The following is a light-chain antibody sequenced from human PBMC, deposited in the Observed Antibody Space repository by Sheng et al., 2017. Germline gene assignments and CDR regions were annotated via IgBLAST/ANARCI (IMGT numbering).Light chain of an antibody. J-gene: IGKJ4*01. Sequence: IQLTQSPSSLSASVGDRVTITCRASQGISSYLAWYQQKPGKAPKLLIYAASTLQSGVPSRFSGSGSGTDFTLTISNLQPEDFAAYYCQQLNNYPRTFGGGTKVEI. CDR2: AAS. V-gene: IGKV1-9*01. CDR1: QGISSY. CDR3: QQLNNYPRT.